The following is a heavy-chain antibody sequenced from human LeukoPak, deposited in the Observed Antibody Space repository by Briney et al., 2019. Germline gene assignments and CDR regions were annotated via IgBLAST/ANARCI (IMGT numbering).Heavy chain of an antibody. CDR1: GGTFSSYA. J-gene: IGHJ5*02. Sequence: ASVKVSCKASGGTFSSYAISWVRQAPGQGLEWMGGNIPIFGTANYAQKFQGRVTITADESTSTAYMELSSLRSEDTAVYYCARRYSSSWYNNWFDPWGQGTLVTVSS. V-gene: IGHV1-69*13. D-gene: IGHD6-13*01. CDR3: ARRYSSSWYNNWFDP. CDR2: NIPIFGTA.